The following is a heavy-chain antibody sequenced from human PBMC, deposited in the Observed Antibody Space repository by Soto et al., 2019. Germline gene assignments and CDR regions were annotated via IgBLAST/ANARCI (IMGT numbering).Heavy chain of an antibody. CDR1: GYTLTELS. J-gene: IGHJ5*02. CDR2: FDPEDGET. CDR3: ATEVGGLTMIVA. D-gene: IGHD3-22*01. Sequence: ASVKVSCQGSGYTLTELSMHWVRQAPGKGLEWMGGFDPEDGETIYAQKFQGRVTMTEDTSTDTAYMELSSLRSEDTAVYYCATEVGGLTMIVAWGQGTLVTVSS. V-gene: IGHV1-24*01.